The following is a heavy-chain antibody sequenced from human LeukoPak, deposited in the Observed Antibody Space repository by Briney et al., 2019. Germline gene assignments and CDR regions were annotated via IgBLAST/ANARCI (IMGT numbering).Heavy chain of an antibody. CDR1: GFTFSRSG. D-gene: IGHD2-8*01. J-gene: IGHJ6*02. V-gene: IGHV3-33*01. CDR3: ARDTTEGVLSLDV. Sequence: GGSLRLSCAASGFTFSRSGMHWVRQAPGKGPEWVAVIWSDGSKQYYTESVKGRLTISRDNSKNTLDLQMSSLRVEDTAVYYCARDTTEGVLSLDVWGQGTTVTVSS. CDR2: IWSDGSKQ.